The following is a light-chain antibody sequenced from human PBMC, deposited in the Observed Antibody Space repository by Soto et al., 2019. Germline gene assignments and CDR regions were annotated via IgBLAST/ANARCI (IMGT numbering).Light chain of an antibody. CDR3: QQSYSTPFF. V-gene: IGKV1-39*01. CDR1: QSISSY. CDR2: AAS. Sequence: DIQMTQSPSSLSASVGDRVTITCRASQSISSYLNWYQQKPGKAPKLLIYAASSLQSGVPSRFSGSGSGTDFTLTISSLQPEDFATYYCQQSYSTPFFFGPGTKVEIK. J-gene: IGKJ3*01.